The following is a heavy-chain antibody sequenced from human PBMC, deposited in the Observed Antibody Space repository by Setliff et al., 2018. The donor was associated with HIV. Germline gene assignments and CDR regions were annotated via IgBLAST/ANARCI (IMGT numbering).Heavy chain of an antibody. CDR3: AKSLLVAGNDY. V-gene: IGHV3-23*01. J-gene: IGHJ4*02. CDR2: ISSGGEIM. CDR1: GFTFSSYS. Sequence: GGSLRLSCAASGFTFSSYSMNWVRQAPGKGLEWVSAISSGGEIMFYADSVKGRFTISRGNSKNTLYLQMISLRADDMAVYYCAKSLLVAGNDYWGQGTLVTVSS. D-gene: IGHD2-8*02.